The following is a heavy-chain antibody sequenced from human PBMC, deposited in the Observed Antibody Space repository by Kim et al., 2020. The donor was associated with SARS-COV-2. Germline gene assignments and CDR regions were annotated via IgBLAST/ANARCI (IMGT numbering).Heavy chain of an antibody. J-gene: IGHJ4*02. D-gene: IGHD5-12*01. CDR3: ARVSGYDLRFNDY. Sequence: NYAQKFQGGVHISADESTSTAYMELSSLRSEDTAVYYCARVSGYDLRFNDYWGQGTLVTVSS. V-gene: IGHV1-69*01.